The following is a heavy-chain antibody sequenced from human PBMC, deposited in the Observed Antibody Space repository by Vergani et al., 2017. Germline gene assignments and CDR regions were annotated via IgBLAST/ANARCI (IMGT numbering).Heavy chain of an antibody. CDR1: GFTFSSYG. J-gene: IGHJ3*02. CDR3: ARAVRGGLRRVVDAFDI. V-gene: IGHV3-30*02. D-gene: IGHD2-21*01. CDR2: IRYDGSNK. Sequence: VQLVESGGGLVQPGGSLRLSCAASGFTFSSYGMHWVRQAPGKGLEWVAFIRYDGSNKYYADSVKGRFTISRDNSKNTLYLQMNSLRAEDTAVYYCARAVRGGLRRVVDAFDIWGQGTMVTVSS.